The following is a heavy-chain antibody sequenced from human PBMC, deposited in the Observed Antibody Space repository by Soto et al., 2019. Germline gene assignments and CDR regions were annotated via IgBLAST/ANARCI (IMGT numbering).Heavy chain of an antibody. CDR3: AKDRVPNDI. CDR1: GFTFSNYA. CDR2: ISGSGGST. V-gene: IGHV3-23*01. D-gene: IGHD7-27*01. J-gene: IGHJ3*02. Sequence: EVQMLESGGGLVQPGGSLRLSCAASGFTFSNYAMSWVRQAPGQGLEWVSSISGSGGSTYYADSVKGRFTISRENSKNTLYLQMNSLRAEDTAVYYCAKDRVPNDIWGQGTMVTVSS.